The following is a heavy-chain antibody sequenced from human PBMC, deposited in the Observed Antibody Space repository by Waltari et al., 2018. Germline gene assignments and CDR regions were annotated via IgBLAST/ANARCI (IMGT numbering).Heavy chain of an antibody. CDR3: ARAGVDYGDPQFDY. Sequence: QVQLQESGPGLVKPSQTLSLTCTVSAGSISSNYYYWNWIRQPAGKGLEWIGRIYTSGSTDYNPSLKGRVTMSLDTSKNQFSLNLRSVTAADTAVYYCARAGVDYGDPQFDYWGQGTLVTVSS. CDR1: AGSISSNYYY. V-gene: IGHV4-61*02. CDR2: IYTSGST. J-gene: IGHJ4*02. D-gene: IGHD4-17*01.